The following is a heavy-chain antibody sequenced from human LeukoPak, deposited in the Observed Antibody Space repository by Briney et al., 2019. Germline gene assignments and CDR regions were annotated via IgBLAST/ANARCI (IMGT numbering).Heavy chain of an antibody. CDR3: ARDSHYTTSSNYYYYYTNV. CDR1: GASISRSSYY. CDR2: IYFDGNT. J-gene: IGHJ6*03. V-gene: IGHV4-39*07. Sequence: SETLSLTCSVSGASISRSSYYWGWIRQPPGKGLEWMGNIYFDGNTYQNPSLKSRLTISIDTSKHQFSLQLTSVSAADTAVYFCARDSHYTTSSNYYYYYTNVWGKGTTVTVSS. D-gene: IGHD6-6*01.